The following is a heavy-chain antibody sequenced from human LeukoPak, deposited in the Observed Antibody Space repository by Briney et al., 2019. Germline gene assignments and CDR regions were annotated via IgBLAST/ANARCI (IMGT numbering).Heavy chain of an antibody. Sequence: PGGSLRLSCAASGFTFSSYWMSWVRQAPGKGLEWVANIKQDGSEKYYVDSVKGRFTISRDNAKNSLYLQMNSLRAEDTAVYYCAREGTVTLYYFDYWGQGTLVTVSS. CDR1: GFTFSSYW. V-gene: IGHV3-7*01. CDR2: IKQDGSEK. D-gene: IGHD4-17*01. CDR3: AREGTVTLYYFDY. J-gene: IGHJ4*02.